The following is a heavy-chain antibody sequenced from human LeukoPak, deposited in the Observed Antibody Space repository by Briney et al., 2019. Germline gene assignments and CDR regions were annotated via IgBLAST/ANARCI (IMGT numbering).Heavy chain of an antibody. CDR3: TRAPHPRCSSSGCYLDY. CDR2: IQAKAYGGAT. D-gene: IGHD2-2*01. V-gene: IGHV3-49*04. J-gene: IGHJ4*02. CDR1: GFTFGDYA. Sequence: GGSLRLSCSTSGFTFGDYAMSWVRQAPGKGLEWVGFIQAKAYGGATEYAASVKGRFSISRDDSRSIANLQMNDLKTEDTAVYYCTRAPHPRCSSSGCYLDYWGQGTLVTVSS.